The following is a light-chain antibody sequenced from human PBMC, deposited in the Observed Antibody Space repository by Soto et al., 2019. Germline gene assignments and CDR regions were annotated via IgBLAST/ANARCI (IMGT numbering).Light chain of an antibody. CDR3: QQYGSSSRT. J-gene: IGKJ1*01. CDR1: QPIFTS. CDR2: DAS. Sequence: DIQMAQSPSALFASIGDRVSVTCRASQPIFTSLAWYQQKPGKAPKLLIYDASVLQTGVPSRFSGFSSGTDFTLTISGLQPDDFATYFCQQYGSSSRTFGQGTKVDIK. V-gene: IGKV1-5*01.